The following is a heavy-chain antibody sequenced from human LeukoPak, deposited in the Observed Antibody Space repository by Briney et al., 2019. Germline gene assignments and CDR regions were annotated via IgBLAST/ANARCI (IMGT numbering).Heavy chain of an antibody. J-gene: IGHJ3*02. Sequence: GGSLRLSCAASGFTFSSYSMNWVRQAPGKGLEWASSISSSSSYIYYADSVKGRFTISRDNAKNSLYLQMNSLRAEDTAVYYCAREYSSSSDAFDIWGQGTMVTVSS. CDR2: ISSSSSYI. V-gene: IGHV3-21*01. CDR1: GFTFSSYS. CDR3: AREYSSSSDAFDI. D-gene: IGHD6-6*01.